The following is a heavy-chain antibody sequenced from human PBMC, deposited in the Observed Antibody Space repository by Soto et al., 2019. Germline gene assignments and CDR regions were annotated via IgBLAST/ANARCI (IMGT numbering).Heavy chain of an antibody. D-gene: IGHD6-13*01. CDR3: ARAGAAAGFVNY. J-gene: IGHJ4*02. CDR2: IYYSGST. CDR1: GGSISSGGYY. Sequence: SETLSLTCTVSGGSISSGGYYWSWIRQHPGKGLEWIGYIYYSGSTYYNPSLKSRVTISVDTSKNQFSLKLSSVTAADTAVYYCARAGAAAGFVNYWGQGTLVTVSS. V-gene: IGHV4-31*03.